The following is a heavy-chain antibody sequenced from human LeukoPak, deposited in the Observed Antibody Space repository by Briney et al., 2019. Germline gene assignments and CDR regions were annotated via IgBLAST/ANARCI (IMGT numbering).Heavy chain of an antibody. D-gene: IGHD3-10*01. V-gene: IGHV1-2*02. CDR1: GYTFTGYY. J-gene: IGHJ3*02. Sequence: ASVKVSCKASGYTFTGYYMHWVRQAPGQGLEWMGWINPNSGGTNYAQKFQGRVTMTRDTSISTAYMELRSLRSDDTAVYYCARDRSYWGANAFDIWGQGTMVTVSS. CDR2: INPNSGGT. CDR3: ARDRSYWGANAFDI.